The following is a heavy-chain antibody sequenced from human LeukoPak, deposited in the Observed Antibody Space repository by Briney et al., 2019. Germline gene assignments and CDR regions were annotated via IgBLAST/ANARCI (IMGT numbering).Heavy chain of an antibody. D-gene: IGHD5-12*01. J-gene: IGHJ6*03. CDR1: GYTFTSYG. V-gene: IGHV1-18*01. CDR2: ISAYNGNT. CDR3: ARGVLVATITDQYLPYYMDV. Sequence: ASVKVSCKASGYTFTSYGISWVRQAPGQGLEWMGWISAYNGNTNYAQKLQGRVTMTTDTSTSTAYMELRSLRSDDTAVYYCARGVLVATITDQYLPYYMDVWGKGTTVTVSS.